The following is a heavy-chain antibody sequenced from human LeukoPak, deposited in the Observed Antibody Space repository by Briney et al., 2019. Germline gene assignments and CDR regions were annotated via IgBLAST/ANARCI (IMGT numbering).Heavy chain of an antibody. J-gene: IGHJ5*02. V-gene: IGHV4-34*01. D-gene: IGHD6-13*01. CDR1: GGSFSGYY. CDR3: SGGVSSWYLVHKYKWFDP. Sequence: SETLSLTCAVYGGSFSGYYWSWIRQPPGKGLEWIGEINHSGSTTYYPSLKSRVTISVGTSSNQFSLKLSSVTAADTAVYYCSGGVSSWYLVHKYKWFDPWGQGTLVTVSS. CDR2: INHSGST.